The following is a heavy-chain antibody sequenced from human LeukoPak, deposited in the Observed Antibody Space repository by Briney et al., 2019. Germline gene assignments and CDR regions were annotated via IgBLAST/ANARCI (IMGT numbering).Heavy chain of an antibody. D-gene: IGHD3-3*01. J-gene: IGHJ4*02. CDR2: IRYDGSNK. Sequence: GGSLRLSCAASGFTFSSYGMHWVRQAPGKGLEWVAFIRYDGSNKYYADSVKGRFTISRDNSKNTLYLQMNSLRAEDTAVYYCVVVPGSITIFGVVIIGDYWGQGTLGTVSS. CDR3: VVVPGSITIFGVVIIGDY. V-gene: IGHV3-30*02. CDR1: GFTFSSYG.